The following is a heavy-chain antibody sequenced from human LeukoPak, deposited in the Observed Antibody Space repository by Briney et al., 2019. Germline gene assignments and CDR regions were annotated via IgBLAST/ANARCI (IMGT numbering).Heavy chain of an antibody. CDR2: INSDGSTT. V-gene: IGHV3-74*01. CDR1: GFTFSSYW. D-gene: IGHD3-10*01. Sequence: GGSLRLSCGASGFTFSSYWMPWVRQAPGKGLVWISRINSDGSTTSYADSVKGRFTISRDNAKNTLYLQMNSLRAEDTAVYYCARGNYYGQDYWGQGTLVTVSS. CDR3: ARGNYYGQDY. J-gene: IGHJ4*02.